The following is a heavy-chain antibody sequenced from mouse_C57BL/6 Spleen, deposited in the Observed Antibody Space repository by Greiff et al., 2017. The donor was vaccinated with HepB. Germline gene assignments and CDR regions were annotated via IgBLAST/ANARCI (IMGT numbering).Heavy chain of an antibody. CDR3: AREGYYYGSGRYFDV. V-gene: IGHV1-82*01. Sequence: VQLQQSGPELVKPGASVKISCKASGYAFSSSWMNWVKQRPGKGLEWIGRIYPGDGDTNYNGKFKGKATLTVDKSSSTAYMQLSSLTSEDSAVYFCAREGYYYGSGRYFDVWGTGTTVTVSS. J-gene: IGHJ1*03. CDR2: IYPGDGDT. D-gene: IGHD1-1*01. CDR1: GYAFSSSW.